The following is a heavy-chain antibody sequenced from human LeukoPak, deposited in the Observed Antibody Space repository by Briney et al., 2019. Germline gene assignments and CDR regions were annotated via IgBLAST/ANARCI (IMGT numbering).Heavy chain of an antibody. J-gene: IGHJ4*02. CDR2: IKQDGSEK. CDR3: ARDSGYGDYESFDY. CDR1: GFTFSSYW. V-gene: IGHV3-7*01. Sequence: GGSLRLSCAASGFTFSSYWKSWVRQAPGKGLEWVANIKQDGSEKYYVDSVKGRFTISRDNAKNSLYLQMNSLRAEDTAVYYCARDSGYGDYESFDYWGQGTLVTVSS. D-gene: IGHD4-17*01.